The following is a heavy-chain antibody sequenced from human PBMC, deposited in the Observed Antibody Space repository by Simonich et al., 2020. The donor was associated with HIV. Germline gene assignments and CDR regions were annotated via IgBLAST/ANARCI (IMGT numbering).Heavy chain of an antibody. Sequence: EVQLVQSGAAVKKPGESLKISCKGSGYNFPNYWIGWVRQMPGKGLEWMGIIHPGDSDTTYSPSFQGQVTISADKSISTAYLQWSSLKASDTAMYYCVRRMAGTDAFDIWGQGTMVTVSS. CDR3: VRRMAGTDAFDI. J-gene: IGHJ3*02. D-gene: IGHD6-19*01. CDR1: GYNFPNYW. V-gene: IGHV5-51*03. CDR2: IHPGDSDT.